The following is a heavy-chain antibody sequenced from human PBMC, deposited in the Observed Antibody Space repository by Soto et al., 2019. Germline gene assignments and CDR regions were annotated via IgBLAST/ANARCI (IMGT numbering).Heavy chain of an antibody. J-gene: IGHJ4*02. CDR2: ISGDASST. V-gene: IGHV3-74*01. CDR3: TRGGTRTTYWGLFDS. Sequence: EVKVVESGGGLVQPGGSLSLSCAASGFTFSDNWMHWVRQPPGKGPVWVSRISGDASSTSYADSVKGRFTISRDSAKNTVYLQMDSLRVEETAVYYCTRGGTRTTYWGLFDSWGQGTLVTVSS. CDR1: GFTFSDNW. D-gene: IGHD7-27*01.